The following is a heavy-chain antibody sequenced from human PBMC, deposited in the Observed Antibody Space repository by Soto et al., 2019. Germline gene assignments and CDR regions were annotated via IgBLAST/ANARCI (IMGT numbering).Heavy chain of an antibody. D-gene: IGHD6-13*01. CDR3: ARGYSSSSAAFDY. V-gene: IGHV3-30*04. CDR1: GFTFSNYA. J-gene: IGHJ4*02. CDR2: ITYDGRNK. Sequence: PGGSLRLSCAASGFTFSNYAMHWVRQAPGKGLEWVAIITYDGRNKYYADSMKGRFTISRDNSKNTLYLQMNSLRVEDTAVYYCARGYSSSSAAFDYWGQGTLVTVSS.